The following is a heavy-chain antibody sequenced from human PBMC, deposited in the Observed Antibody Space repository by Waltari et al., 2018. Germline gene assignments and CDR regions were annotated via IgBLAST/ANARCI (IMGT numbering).Heavy chain of an antibody. Sequence: QVQLQDSGPGLVKPSETLSLTCTVSGGPISSFYWCWIPQPAGMGLEWIGRVYTSGSTNYDPSLKSRVTMSVDTSKSQVCLKLRSVTAADTAVYYCARDDSDYYVSSGPFDIWGQGTMGTGSS. CDR3: ARDDSDYYVSSGPFDI. CDR2: VYTSGST. J-gene: IGHJ3*02. CDR1: GGPISSFY. D-gene: IGHD3-22*01. V-gene: IGHV4-4*07.